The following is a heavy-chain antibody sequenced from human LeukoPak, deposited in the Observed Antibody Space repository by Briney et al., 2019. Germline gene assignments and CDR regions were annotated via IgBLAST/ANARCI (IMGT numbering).Heavy chain of an antibody. Sequence: GGSLRLSCTASGIVFSRTAMNWARQSPGRGLESLSAISGGGERTFYADSVRGRFTISRDNSKNMVYLQMNSLRVDDTAIYYCGKDGGQYSSGPEFDPRGQGDLVTVPS. V-gene: IGHV3-23*01. J-gene: IGHJ5*02. D-gene: IGHD6-19*01. CDR2: ISGGGERT. CDR1: GIVFSRTA. CDR3: GKDGGQYSSGPEFDP.